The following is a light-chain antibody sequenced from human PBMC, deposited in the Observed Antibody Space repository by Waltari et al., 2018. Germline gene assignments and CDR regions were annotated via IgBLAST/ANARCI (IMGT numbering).Light chain of an antibody. Sequence: AIRITQSPSSLSASTGDRVTITCRASQGISSYLSWYQQKPVKAPKLLIYAASTLQSGVPSRFSGSGSGTDFTLTISCLQSEDFATYYCQQYYSYPLTFGQGTRLEIK. J-gene: IGKJ5*01. V-gene: IGKV1-8*01. CDR3: QQYYSYPLT. CDR2: AAS. CDR1: QGISSY.